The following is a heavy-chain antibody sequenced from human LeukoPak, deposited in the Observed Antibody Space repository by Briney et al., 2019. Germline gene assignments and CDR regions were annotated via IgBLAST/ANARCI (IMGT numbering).Heavy chain of an antibody. V-gene: IGHV3-66*03. CDR1: GFTVSSNS. CDR2: IYSDNT. CDR3: ARDKSSSHNWFDP. Sequence: PGGSLRLSCTVSGFTVSSNSMSWVRQAPGKGLEWVSFIYSDNTHYSDSVKGRFTISRDNSKNTLYLQMNSLRAEDTAVYYCARDKSSSHNWFDPWGQGTLVTVSS. D-gene: IGHD2-2*01. J-gene: IGHJ5*02.